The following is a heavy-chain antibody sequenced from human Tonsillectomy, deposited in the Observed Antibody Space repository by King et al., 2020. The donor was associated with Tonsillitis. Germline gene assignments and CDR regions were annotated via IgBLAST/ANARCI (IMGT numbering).Heavy chain of an antibody. V-gene: IGHV4-61*02. Sequence: QLPESGPGLVKPSPTLSLTCTVSGGSIRSGNYYWSWIRQPAGKGLEWIGRIYASGSTNYNPSLKSRVTMSVDTSKNQFSLKLSSVTAADTAMYYCARGTVTQIYYYYYYMDVWGKGPTVTVSS. D-gene: IGHD4-11*01. CDR2: IYASGST. J-gene: IGHJ6*03. CDR3: ARGTVTQIYYYYYYMDV. CDR1: GGSIRSGNYY.